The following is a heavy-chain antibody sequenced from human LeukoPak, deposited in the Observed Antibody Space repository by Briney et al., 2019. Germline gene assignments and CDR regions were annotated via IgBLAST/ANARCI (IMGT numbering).Heavy chain of an antibody. CDR3: ARGRQDVTMIVVVMTAASYYLDV. J-gene: IGHJ6*03. V-gene: IGHV4-34*01. CDR2: MNPSGST. CDR1: GGSFSGYY. Sequence: SETLSLTCAVYGGSFSGYYWTWIRQTPEKGLEWIGEMNPSGSTNYNPSLKSRVTISVDTSKNQFSLELSSVTAADTAVYYCARGRQDVTMIVVVMTAASYYLDVWGKGTTVTVS. D-gene: IGHD3-22*01.